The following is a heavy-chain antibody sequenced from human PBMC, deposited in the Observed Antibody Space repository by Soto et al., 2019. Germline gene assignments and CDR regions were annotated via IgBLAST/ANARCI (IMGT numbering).Heavy chain of an antibody. Sequence: PSETLSLTCTASGGSISSGGYYWSWIRQHPGKGLEWIGYIYYSGSTYYNPSLKSRVTISVDTSKNQFSLKLSSVTAADTAVYYCARYSNSYNWFDPWGQGTLVTVSS. CDR2: IYYSGST. V-gene: IGHV4-31*03. J-gene: IGHJ5*02. CDR3: ARYSNSYNWFDP. CDR1: GGSISSGGYY. D-gene: IGHD4-4*01.